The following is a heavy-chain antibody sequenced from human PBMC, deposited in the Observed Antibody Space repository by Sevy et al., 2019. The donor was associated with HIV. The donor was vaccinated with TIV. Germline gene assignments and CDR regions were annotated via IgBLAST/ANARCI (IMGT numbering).Heavy chain of an antibody. J-gene: IGHJ6*02. CDR2: TYYRSKWYN. D-gene: IGHD6-13*01. CDR3: ARGPKAAGYYYYGMDV. CDR1: GDSVSSNSAA. Sequence: QSQTLSLTCAISGDSVSSNSAAWNWIRQSPSRGLEWLGRTYYRSKWYNDYAVSVKSRITINPDTSKNPFYLQLNSVTPEDTAVYYCARGPKAAGYYYYGMDVWGQGTTVTVS. V-gene: IGHV6-1*01.